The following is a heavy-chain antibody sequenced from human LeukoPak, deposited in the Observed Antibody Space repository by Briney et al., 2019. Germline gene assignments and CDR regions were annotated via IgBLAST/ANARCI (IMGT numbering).Heavy chain of an antibody. Sequence: QPGGSLRLSCAASGFTFSSYAMSWVRQAPGQGLEWVSAISGTGSSTYSADSVKGRFTISRDNSKNTLYLQMNSLRAEDTAVYYCAKSPAAGAWDYYYYYGMDVWGQGTTVTVSS. CDR1: GFTFSSYA. J-gene: IGHJ6*02. CDR2: ISGTGSST. CDR3: AKSPAAGAWDYYYYYGMDV. V-gene: IGHV3-23*01. D-gene: IGHD6-13*01.